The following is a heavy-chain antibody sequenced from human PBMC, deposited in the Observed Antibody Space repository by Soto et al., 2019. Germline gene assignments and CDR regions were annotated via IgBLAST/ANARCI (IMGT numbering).Heavy chain of an antibody. J-gene: IGHJ3*02. CDR2: ISPYNGNT. CDR1: GYTFTSYG. V-gene: IGHV1-18*01. Sequence: ASVKVSCKASGYTFTSYGISSLRQSPGQGLEWMGWISPYNGNTNYAQKLQGRVTMTTDASTSTAYMELRSLRSDDTAVYYCARDLPPAIYDYIWGSYRSDAFDIWGQGTMVTVS. D-gene: IGHD3-16*02. CDR3: ARDLPPAIYDYIWGSYRSDAFDI.